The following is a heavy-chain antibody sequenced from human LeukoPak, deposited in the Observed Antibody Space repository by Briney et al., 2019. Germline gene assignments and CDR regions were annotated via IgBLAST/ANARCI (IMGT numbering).Heavy chain of an antibody. V-gene: IGHV4-34*01. Sequence: AETLSLTCAVYGGSFSGYYWSWIRQPPGKGLEWIGEINHSGSTNYNPSLKSRVTISVDTSKNQFSLKLSSVTTADTAVYYCARGTMTTVTYYFDYWGQGTLVTVSS. J-gene: IGHJ4*02. D-gene: IGHD4-17*01. CDR2: INHSGST. CDR1: GGSFSGYY. CDR3: ARGTMTTVTYYFDY.